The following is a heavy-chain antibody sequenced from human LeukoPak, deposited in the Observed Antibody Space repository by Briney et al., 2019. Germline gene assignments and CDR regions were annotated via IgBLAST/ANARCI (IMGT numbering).Heavy chain of an antibody. D-gene: IGHD4-17*01. CDR3: ARSYGDYEVYWFDP. CDR1: GGTFSSYA. CDR2: INPNSGGT. Sequence: ASVKVSCKASGGTFSSYAISWVRQAPGQGLEWMGWINPNSGGTNYAQKFQGRVTMTRDTSISTAYMELSRLRSDDTAVYYCARSYGDYEVYWFDPWGQGTLVTVSS. V-gene: IGHV1-2*02. J-gene: IGHJ5*02.